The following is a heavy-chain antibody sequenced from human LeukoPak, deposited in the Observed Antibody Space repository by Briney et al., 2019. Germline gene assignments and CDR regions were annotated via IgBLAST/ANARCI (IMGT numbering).Heavy chain of an antibody. CDR1: GDSFRRYY. CDR2: IYYSGNT. D-gene: IGHD6-6*01. Sequence: SETLSLTCTVSGDSFRRYYWSWIRQSPGKGLEWIGEIYYSGNTHYNPSLKSRVTMSIDTSRNQFSLKLNSLTTADTAVDFCARSLYLSSPDHWGQGALVTVSS. CDR3: ARSLYLSSPDH. J-gene: IGHJ4*02. V-gene: IGHV4-59*01.